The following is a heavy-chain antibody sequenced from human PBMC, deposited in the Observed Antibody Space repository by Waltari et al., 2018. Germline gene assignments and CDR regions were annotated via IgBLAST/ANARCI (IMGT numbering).Heavy chain of an antibody. Sequence: QVQLQESGPGLVKPSETLSLTCAVSGYSISSGYYWGWIRQPPGKGLEWIGNIYHSGSTHYNPSLKSRVTISVDTSKNQFSLKLSSVTAADTAVYYCARINGPPSYNWFDPWGQGTLVTVSS. V-gene: IGHV4-38-2*01. J-gene: IGHJ5*02. CDR2: IYHSGST. CDR3: ARINGPPSYNWFDP. CDR1: GYSISSGYY.